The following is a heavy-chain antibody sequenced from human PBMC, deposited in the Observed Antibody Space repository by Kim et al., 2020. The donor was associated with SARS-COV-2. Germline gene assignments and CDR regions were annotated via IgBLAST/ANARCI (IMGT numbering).Heavy chain of an antibody. CDR2: IISSGKTS. V-gene: IGHV3-48*02. J-gene: IGHJ4*01. D-gene: IGHD2-15*01. CDR1: GFTFSSHS. CDR3: ALERCGAGNCYCGAY. Sequence: GGSLRLSCAASGFTFSSHSMNWVRQAPGKGLEWLSYIISSGKTSYYTDSVKGRFTISRDNARNSLYLQMNSLRDDDTAIYYCALERCGAGNCYCGAYW.